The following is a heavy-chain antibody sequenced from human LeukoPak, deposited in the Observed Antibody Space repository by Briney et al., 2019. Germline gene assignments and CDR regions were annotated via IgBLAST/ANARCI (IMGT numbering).Heavy chain of an antibody. D-gene: IGHD3-10*02. J-gene: IGHJ4*02. CDR2: TNLHGTAV. CDR1: GLSFSNYW. CDR3: ASAYTYVRLGDH. V-gene: IGHV3-74*01. Sequence: GGSLRLSCAVSGLSFSNYWIHSVRQAPGKGLVWVARTNLHGTAVDYADPVKGRFTISRDNSKNMLFLQMNSLRVEDTAVYYCASAYTYVRLGDHWGQGTLVTVSP.